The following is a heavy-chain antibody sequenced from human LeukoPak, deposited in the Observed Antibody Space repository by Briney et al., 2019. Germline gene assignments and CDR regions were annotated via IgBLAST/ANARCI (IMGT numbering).Heavy chain of an antibody. CDR3: ARLGRFLEWSGLDY. J-gene: IGHJ4*02. D-gene: IGHD3-3*01. Sequence: SETLSLTCTVSGGSISSYYWSWIRQPPGKGLEWIGYIYYSGSTNYNPSLKSRVTISVDTSKNQFSLKLSSVTAADTAVYYCARLGRFLEWSGLDYWGQETLVTVSS. CDR1: GGSISSYY. V-gene: IGHV4-59*01. CDR2: IYYSGST.